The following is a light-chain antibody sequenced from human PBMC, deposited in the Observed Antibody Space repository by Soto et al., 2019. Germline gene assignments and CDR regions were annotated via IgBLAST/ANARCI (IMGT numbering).Light chain of an antibody. Sequence: QSVLTQPPSVSGAPGQRVTVPCTGSSSSIGAGYDVHWYQQLPGTAPKLLIYGNNNRPSGVPDRFSGSRSGTSASLAITGLQAEDEADYFCLSYDNSLISPVLFGGGTKLTVL. CDR2: GNN. CDR3: LSYDNSLISPVL. V-gene: IGLV1-40*01. CDR1: SSSIGAGYD. J-gene: IGLJ2*01.